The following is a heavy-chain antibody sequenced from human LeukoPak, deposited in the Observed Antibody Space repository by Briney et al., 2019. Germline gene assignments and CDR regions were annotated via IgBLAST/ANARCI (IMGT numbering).Heavy chain of an antibody. Sequence: ASVKVSCKASGYTFTSYGISWVRQAPGQGLEWMGWISAYNGNTNYAQKLQGRVTMTTDTSTSTAYMELRSLRSDDTAVYYCARMGPYYYDSSGQKYYFDYWGQGTLVTVSS. D-gene: IGHD3-22*01. J-gene: IGHJ4*02. CDR3: ARMGPYYYDSSGQKYYFDY. CDR2: ISAYNGNT. CDR1: GYTFTSYG. V-gene: IGHV1-18*01.